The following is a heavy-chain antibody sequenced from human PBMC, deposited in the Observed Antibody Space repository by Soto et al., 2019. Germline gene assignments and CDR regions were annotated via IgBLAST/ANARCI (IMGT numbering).Heavy chain of an antibody. CDR2: ISAYNGNT. J-gene: IGHJ4*02. CDR1: GYTFTGYG. CDR3: ARVEKRQQLAGGPDY. Sequence: ASVKVSCKASGYTFTGYGISWVRQAPGQGLEWMGWISAYNGNTNYAQKLQGRVTMTTDTSTSTAYMELRSLRSDDTAVYYCARVEKRQQLAGGPDYWGQGTLVTVSS. V-gene: IGHV1-18*01. D-gene: IGHD6-13*01.